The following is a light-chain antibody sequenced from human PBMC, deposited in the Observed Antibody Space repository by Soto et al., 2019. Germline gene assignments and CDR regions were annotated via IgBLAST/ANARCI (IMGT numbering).Light chain of an antibody. Sequence: QSVPIQPPSASGTPGQRVTISCSGSGSNIGSNFVNWYQQVPGTAPKLLIYGNHQRLSGVPDRFSGSKSGTSASLAISGLQSEDEAQYYCATWDDSLNGYWVFGGGTKLTVL. J-gene: IGLJ3*02. CDR1: GSNIGSNF. CDR3: ATWDDSLNGYWV. V-gene: IGLV1-44*01. CDR2: GNH.